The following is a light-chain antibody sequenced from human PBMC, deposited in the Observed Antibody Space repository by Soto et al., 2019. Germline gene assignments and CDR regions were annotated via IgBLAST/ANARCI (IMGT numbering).Light chain of an antibody. V-gene: IGLV2-14*02. CDR3: SSYTNSGV. CDR2: EVN. J-gene: IGLJ1*01. Sequence: QSALTQPASVSGSPGQSITISCTGTSSDVGSYDLVSWYQHHSGKAPKIIIYEVNKRPSGISDRFSGSKSGNTASLTISGLQAEDEADYFCSSYTNSGVFGTGTKLTVL. CDR1: SSDVGSYDL.